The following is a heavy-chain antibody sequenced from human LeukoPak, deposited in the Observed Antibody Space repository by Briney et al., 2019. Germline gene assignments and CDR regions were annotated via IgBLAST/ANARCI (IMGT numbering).Heavy chain of an antibody. CDR1: AFTFTSYC. J-gene: IGHJ4*02. CDR3: ARDLGYYDILTGYYPDY. CDR2: IWYDGSNK. V-gene: IGHV3-33*01. Sequence: PGRSLTLSCAASAFTFTSYCRHWVRQAPGKGLEWVAVIWYDGSNKYYANSMKGRFTISRDNSKNALYLQMNSLRAEDTAVYYCARDLGYYDILTGYYPDYWGQGTLVTVSS. D-gene: IGHD3-9*01.